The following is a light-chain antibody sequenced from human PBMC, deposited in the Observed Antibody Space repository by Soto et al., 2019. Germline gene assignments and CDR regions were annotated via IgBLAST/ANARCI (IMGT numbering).Light chain of an antibody. CDR3: AAWDDSLSGFYV. J-gene: IGLJ1*01. CDR1: SSNIGGNS. Sequence: QSVLTQPPSASGAPGQRVTISCSGSSSNIGGNSVSWYQQLPGTAPKLLIYRNDQRPSGVPDRFSGSKSGTSASLAISGLRSEDEADYYCAAWDDSLSGFYVFGTGPKVTVL. V-gene: IGLV1-47*01. CDR2: RND.